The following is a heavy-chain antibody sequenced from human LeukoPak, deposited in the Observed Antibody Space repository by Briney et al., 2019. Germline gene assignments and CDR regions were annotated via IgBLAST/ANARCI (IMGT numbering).Heavy chain of an antibody. CDR2: ISSRGGST. Sequence: GGSLRLSCAASGFTFSSYAMHWVRLAPGKGLEYVSAISSRGGSTYYGDSVKGRFTISRDNSKNTLYLQMGSLRAEDMAVYYCARDRETGAFDIWGQGTMVTVSS. J-gene: IGHJ3*02. D-gene: IGHD1-14*01. V-gene: IGHV3-64*02. CDR1: GFTFSSYA. CDR3: ARDRETGAFDI.